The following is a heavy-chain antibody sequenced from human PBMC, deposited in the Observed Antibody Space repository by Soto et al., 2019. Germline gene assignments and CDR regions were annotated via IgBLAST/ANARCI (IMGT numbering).Heavy chain of an antibody. V-gene: IGHV1-46*01. D-gene: IGHD6-13*01. Sequence: QMQLVQSGAEVKRPGASVRVSCKSSGYTFTSFYIHWVRQAPGQGLEWMGIINPSGGITNFAQRFQGRLTMTRDKSTNTHYMELSSLKSDDTAVYYCASSPAFSSSWYGIPPDPSHGMDVWGQGTTVTVS. CDR2: INPSGGIT. CDR1: GYTFTSFY. J-gene: IGHJ6*02. CDR3: ASSPAFSSSWYGIPPDPSHGMDV.